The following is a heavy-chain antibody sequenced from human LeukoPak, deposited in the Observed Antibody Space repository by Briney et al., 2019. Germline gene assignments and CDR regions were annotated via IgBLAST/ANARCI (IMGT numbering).Heavy chain of an antibody. CDR3: ARAHVTYYYDSSGYPNPYFDY. CDR2: INSSGGST. V-gene: IGHV1-46*01. CDR1: GYTFTIYY. D-gene: IGHD3-22*01. Sequence: ASVTVSFTASGYTFTIYYMHWVRQAPGQGLEWMGIINSSGGSTSYAQQFQGRVTITRDMSTSTVYMELSSLRSEDTAVYYCARAHVTYYYDSSGYPNPYFDYWGQGTLVTVSS. J-gene: IGHJ4*02.